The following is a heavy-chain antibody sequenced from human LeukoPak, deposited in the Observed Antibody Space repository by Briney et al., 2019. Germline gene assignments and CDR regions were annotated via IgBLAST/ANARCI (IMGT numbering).Heavy chain of an antibody. J-gene: IGHJ4*02. CDR3: AKGDPFGESPLGDY. Sequence: GGSLRLSCAASGFTFSSYGMHWVRQAPGKGLEWVAVISYDGSNKYYADSVKGRFTISRDNSKNTLYLQMNSLRAEDTAVYYCAKGDPFGESPLGDYWGQGTLVTVSS. CDR1: GFTFSSYG. D-gene: IGHD3-10*01. CDR2: ISYDGSNK. V-gene: IGHV3-30*18.